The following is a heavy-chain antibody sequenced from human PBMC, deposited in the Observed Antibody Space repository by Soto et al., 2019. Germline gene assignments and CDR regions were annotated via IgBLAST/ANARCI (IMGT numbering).Heavy chain of an antibody. J-gene: IGHJ4*02. D-gene: IGHD3-10*01. Sequence: GGSLRLSCAASGFTFTMYWMHWVRQAPGKGLVWVSRVNSDGTGTTYADSVKGRFTVSRDNAKNTLYLQMDSLRAEDTAVYYCARDPSVDYYGSGSPPDFDYWGPGTLVTVSA. V-gene: IGHV3-74*01. CDR3: ARDPSVDYYGSGSPPDFDY. CDR2: VNSDGTGT. CDR1: GFTFTMYW.